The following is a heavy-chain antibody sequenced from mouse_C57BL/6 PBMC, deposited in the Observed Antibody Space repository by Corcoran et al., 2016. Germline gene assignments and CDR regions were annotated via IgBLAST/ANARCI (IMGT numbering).Heavy chain of an antibody. CDR2: INTYSGVP. CDR1: GYTFTTYG. D-gene: IGHD2-3*01. V-gene: IGHV9-3*01. J-gene: IGHJ3*01. Sequence: QIQLVQSGPELKKTGETVKISCKASGYTFTTYGMSWVKQAPGKGLKWMGWINTYSGVPTYADDFKGRFAFSLETSASTAYLQINNLKNEDTATYFCARMGIWFAYWGQGTLVTVSA. CDR3: ARMGIWFAY.